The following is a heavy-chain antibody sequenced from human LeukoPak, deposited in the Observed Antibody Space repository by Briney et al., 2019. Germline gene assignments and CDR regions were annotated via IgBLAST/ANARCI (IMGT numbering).Heavy chain of an antibody. V-gene: IGHV5-51*01. Sequence: GESLKISCKGSGYSFTSYWIAWVRQMPGKGLEWMGIIYPGDSETRYSPSFQGQVTISADKSFSSVYLQWSSLKASDTATYYCARRSTIFYGMDVWGQGTTVTVSS. CDR1: GYSFTSYW. J-gene: IGHJ6*02. CDR3: ARRSTIFYGMDV. D-gene: IGHD3-3*01. CDR2: IYPGDSET.